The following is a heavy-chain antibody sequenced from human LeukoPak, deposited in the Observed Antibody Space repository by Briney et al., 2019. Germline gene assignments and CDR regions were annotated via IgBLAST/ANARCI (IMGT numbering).Heavy chain of an antibody. J-gene: IGHJ5*02. V-gene: IGHV3-23*01. CDR2: ISGSGGST. CDR3: AKDQGPYYYGSSDWFDP. D-gene: IGHD3-10*01. Sequence: PGGSLRLSCAASGFTFSSYAMSWVRQAPGKGLEWVSAISGSGGSTYYADSVKGRFTISRDNSKNTLYLQMNSLRAEDTAVYYCAKDQGPYYYGSSDWFDPWGQGTLVTVSS. CDR1: GFTFSSYA.